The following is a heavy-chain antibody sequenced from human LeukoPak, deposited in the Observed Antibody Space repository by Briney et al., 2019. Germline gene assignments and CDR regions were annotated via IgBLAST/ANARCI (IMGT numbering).Heavy chain of an antibody. V-gene: IGHV4-31*03. J-gene: IGHJ5*02. CDR2: IYYSGST. D-gene: IGHD6-13*01. CDR1: GGSISSGGYY. CDR3: ARDEAGAIAAAGTSWFDP. Sequence: SETLSLTCTVSGGSISSGGYYWRWIRQPPGKGLEWIGYIYYSGSTYYNPSLKSRVTISVDTSKNQFSLKLSSVTAADTAVYYCARDEAGAIAAAGTSWFDPWGQGTLVTVSS.